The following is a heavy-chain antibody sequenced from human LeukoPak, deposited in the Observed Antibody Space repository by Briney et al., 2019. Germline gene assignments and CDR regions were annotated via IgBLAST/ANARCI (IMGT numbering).Heavy chain of an antibody. CDR2: IYYSGST. CDR1: GGSISSYY. J-gene: IGHJ4*02. Sequence: SETLSLTCTVSGGSISSYYWSWIRQPPGKGLEWIGYIYYSGSTNYNPSLKGRVTISVDTSKDQFSLKLSSVTAADTAAYYCARGEMASKFDYWGQGTLVTVSS. V-gene: IGHV4-59*01. CDR3: ARGEMASKFDY. D-gene: IGHD5-24*01.